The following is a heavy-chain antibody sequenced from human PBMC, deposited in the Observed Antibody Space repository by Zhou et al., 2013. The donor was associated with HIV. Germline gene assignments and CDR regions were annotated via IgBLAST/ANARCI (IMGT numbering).Heavy chain of an antibody. V-gene: IGHV1-69*12. D-gene: IGHD3-22*01. J-gene: IGHJ6*03. CDR3: ARGGYYDSSGYYFYYYYMDV. CDR2: IIPIFRTP. CDR1: RGTFNNFA. Sequence: QVRLVQSGAEVKKPGSSVKVSCKASRGTFNNFAYSWVRQAPGQGLEWMGGIIPIFRTPNYAQRFQGRVTITADESTSTAYMELSSLRSEDTAVYYCARGGYYDSSGYYFYYYYMDVWGRGTTVIVSS.